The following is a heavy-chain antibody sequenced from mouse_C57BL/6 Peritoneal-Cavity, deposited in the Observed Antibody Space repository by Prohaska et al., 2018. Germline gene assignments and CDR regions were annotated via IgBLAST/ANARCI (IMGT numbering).Heavy chain of an antibody. CDR1: GYTFTSYW. CDR2: INPSNGGT. D-gene: IGHD4-1*01. CDR3: ARSGANWDYFDY. Sequence: QVQLQQPGTELVKPEASVKLSYKASGYTFTSYWMHWVKQRPGQGLEWIGNINPSNGGTNYNEKFKSKATLTVDKSSSTAYMQLSSLTSEDSAVYYCARSGANWDYFDYWGQGTTLTVSS. J-gene: IGHJ2*01. V-gene: IGHV1-53*01.